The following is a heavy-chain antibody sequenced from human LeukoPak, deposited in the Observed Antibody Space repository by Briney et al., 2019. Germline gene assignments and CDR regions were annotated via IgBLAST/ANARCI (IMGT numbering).Heavy chain of an antibody. J-gene: IGHJ4*02. D-gene: IGHD3-3*01. V-gene: IGHV1-46*01. CDR3: ASRRSGEYEGCHY. Sequence: ASVRVSCKASGYTFTSYYMHWVRQAPGQGLEWMGIINPSGGRTSYAQKFQGRVTMTSDTSTGTVYMELSSANSEDTAGDYCASRRSGEYEGCHYWGQGTPVTVSS. CDR1: GYTFTSYY. CDR2: INPSGGRT.